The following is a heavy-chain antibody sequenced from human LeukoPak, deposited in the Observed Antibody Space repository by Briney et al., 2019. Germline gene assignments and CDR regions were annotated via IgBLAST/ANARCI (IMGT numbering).Heavy chain of an antibody. CDR2: ISWNSGSI. CDR3: ARSISRYNWNDVEVGWFDP. CDR1: GFTFDDHA. Sequence: PGRSLRLSCAASGFTFDDHAMHWVRQAPGKGLEWVSGISWNSGSIDYADSVKGRFTISRDNAKNSLYLQMNSLRAEDTAVYYCARSISRYNWNDVEVGWFDPWGQGTLVTVSS. D-gene: IGHD1-1*01. V-gene: IGHV3-9*01. J-gene: IGHJ5*02.